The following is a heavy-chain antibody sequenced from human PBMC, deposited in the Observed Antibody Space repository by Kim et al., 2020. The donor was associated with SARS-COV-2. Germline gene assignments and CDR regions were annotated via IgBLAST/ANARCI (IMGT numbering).Heavy chain of an antibody. Sequence: SVKGRFTISRDNAKNSLYLQMNSLRAEDTAVYYCARAGVITGTTRSAFDIWGQGTMVTVSS. CDR3: ARAGVITGTTRSAFDI. D-gene: IGHD1-7*01. J-gene: IGHJ3*02. V-gene: IGHV3-21*01.